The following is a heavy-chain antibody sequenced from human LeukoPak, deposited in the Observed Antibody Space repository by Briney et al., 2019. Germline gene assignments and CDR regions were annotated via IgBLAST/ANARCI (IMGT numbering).Heavy chain of an antibody. CDR1: EFTFRSYG. Sequence: PGGSLRLSCAASEFTFRSYGMHWVRQAPGKGLEWVAVISYDGSNKYYGDSVKGRFTISRDNSKNRLYLQMNSLRAEDTAMYYCAKDRGSTYYYMDVWGKGTTVTASS. CDR2: ISYDGSNK. V-gene: IGHV3-30*18. J-gene: IGHJ6*03. CDR3: AKDRGSTYYYMDV.